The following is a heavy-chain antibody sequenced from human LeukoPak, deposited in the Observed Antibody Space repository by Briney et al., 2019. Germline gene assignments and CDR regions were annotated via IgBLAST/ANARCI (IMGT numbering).Heavy chain of an antibody. J-gene: IGHJ4*02. CDR2: ISSSSSYI. CDR3: AREEYGDHYFDY. Sequence: GGSLRLSCAASGFTFSSYSMNWVRQAPGKGLEWVSSISSSSSYIYYADSVKGRFTISRDNAKNSLYLQMNSLRAEDTAVYHCAREEYGDHYFDYWGQGTLVTVSS. V-gene: IGHV3-21*01. D-gene: IGHD2-21*01. CDR1: GFTFSSYS.